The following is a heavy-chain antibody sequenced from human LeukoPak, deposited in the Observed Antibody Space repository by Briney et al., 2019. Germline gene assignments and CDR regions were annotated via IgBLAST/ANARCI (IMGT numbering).Heavy chain of an antibody. Sequence: PSETLSLTCTVSGGSISSGSYYWNWIRQPAGKGLEWIGRIYTSGSTNYNPSLKSRVTISVDTSKNQFSLKLSSVTAADTAVYYCARGGIPRYCTTGVCSTLFDYWGHGTLVTVYS. CDR1: GGSISSGSYY. D-gene: IGHD2-8*01. V-gene: IGHV4-61*02. CDR2: IYTSGST. J-gene: IGHJ4*01. CDR3: ARGGIPRYCTTGVCSTLFDY.